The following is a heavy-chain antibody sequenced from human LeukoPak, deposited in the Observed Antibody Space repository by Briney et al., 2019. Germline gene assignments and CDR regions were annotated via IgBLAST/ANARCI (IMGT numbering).Heavy chain of an antibody. CDR3: ARETAIEQWLVLSDDAFDI. CDR2: IYTSGST. Sequence: SETLSLTCTVSGGSINNYYWSWIRQPAGKGLEWIGRIYTSGSTNYNPSLRSRVTMSLDTSKNQFSLKLSSVTAADTAVYYCARETAIEQWLVLSDDAFDIWGQGTMVTVSS. D-gene: IGHD6-19*01. J-gene: IGHJ3*02. CDR1: GGSINNYY. V-gene: IGHV4-4*07.